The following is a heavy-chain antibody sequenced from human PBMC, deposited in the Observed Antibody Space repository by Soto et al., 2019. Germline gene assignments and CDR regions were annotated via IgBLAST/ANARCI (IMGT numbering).Heavy chain of an antibody. CDR1: GVPFRSNA. CDR2: ISGSDYNT. CDR3: AKDFYRGVKLMGYSNFDY. V-gene: IGHV3-23*01. J-gene: IGHJ4*02. Sequence: PWGSLTLPSPASGVPFRSNAMSGFRRPPGRGREWVDIISGSDYNTNTEDTVKGSFRISRDNSKNTLYLHMNRLSADATAVYYCAKDFYRGVKLMGYSNFDYWGQGAQVTVSS. D-gene: IGHD3-22*01.